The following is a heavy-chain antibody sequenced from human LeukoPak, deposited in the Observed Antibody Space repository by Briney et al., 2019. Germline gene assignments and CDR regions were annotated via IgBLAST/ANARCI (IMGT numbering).Heavy chain of an antibody. V-gene: IGHV4-39*01. CDR2: IYYSGST. J-gene: IGHJ4*02. CDR1: GGSISSSSYY. CDR3: ARGKYGDQYYFDY. D-gene: IGHD4-17*01. Sequence: SETLSLTCTVSGGSISSSSYYWGWIRQPPGKGLEWIGSIYYSGSTYYNPSLKSRVTISVDTSKNQFSLKLSSVTAADTAVYYCARGKYGDQYYFDYWGQGTLVTVSS.